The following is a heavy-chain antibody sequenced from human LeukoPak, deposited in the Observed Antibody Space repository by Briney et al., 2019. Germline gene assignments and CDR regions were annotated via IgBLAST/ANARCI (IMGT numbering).Heavy chain of an antibody. CDR3: ASCSGGSCYTRVFDY. CDR2: IIPIFGTA. Sequence: SVKVSCKASGGTFSSYAISWVRQAPGQGLEWMVGIIPIFGTANYAQKFQGRVTITADESTSTAYMELSSLRSGDTAVYYCASCSGGSCYTRVFDYWGQGTLVTVSS. CDR1: GGTFSSYA. J-gene: IGHJ4*02. D-gene: IGHD2-15*01. V-gene: IGHV1-69*13.